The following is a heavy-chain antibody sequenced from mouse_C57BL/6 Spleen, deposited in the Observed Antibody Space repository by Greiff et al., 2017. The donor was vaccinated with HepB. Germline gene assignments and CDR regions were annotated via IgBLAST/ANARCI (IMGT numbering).Heavy chain of an antibody. CDR3: TTYDGYSRFAY. D-gene: IGHD2-3*01. J-gene: IGHJ3*01. CDR2: IDPETGGT. V-gene: IGHV1-15*01. Sequence: QVQLKQSGAELVRPGASVTLSCKASGYTFTDYEMHWVKQTPVHGLEWIGAIDPETGGTAYNQKFKGKAILTADKSSSTAYMELRSLTSEDSAVYYCTTYDGYSRFAYWGQGTLVTVSA. CDR1: GYTFTDYE.